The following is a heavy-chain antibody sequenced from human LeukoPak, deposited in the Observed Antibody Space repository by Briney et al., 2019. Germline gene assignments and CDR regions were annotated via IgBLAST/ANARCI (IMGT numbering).Heavy chain of an antibody. CDR2: IGSSGSTT. V-gene: IGHV3-48*03. CDR3: ALLAGASDFDY. Sequence: GGSLRLSCAVSGFPFSFYEVNWVRQAPGQGLEWVSNIGSSGSTTYYADSVKGRFSISRDNAKGSLYLHMNSLRVEDTAVYYCALLAGASDFDYWGQGALVTVSS. D-gene: IGHD6-25*01. CDR1: GFPFSFYE. J-gene: IGHJ4*02.